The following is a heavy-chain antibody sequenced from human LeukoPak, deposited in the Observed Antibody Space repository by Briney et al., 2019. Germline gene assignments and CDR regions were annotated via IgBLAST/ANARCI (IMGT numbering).Heavy chain of an antibody. D-gene: IGHD1-1*01. CDR3: VRGTTVPGLDY. CDR1: GFTFSNYW. CDR2: INEDGRER. V-gene: IGHV3-7*01. Sequence: TGGSLRLSGTVSGFTFSNYWMNWVRQAPGKGLEWVANINEDGRERGYVDSVKGRFTTSRDNANNSLYLQMSSLSADDTAVYYCVRGTTVPGLDYWGQGALVTVSS. J-gene: IGHJ4*02.